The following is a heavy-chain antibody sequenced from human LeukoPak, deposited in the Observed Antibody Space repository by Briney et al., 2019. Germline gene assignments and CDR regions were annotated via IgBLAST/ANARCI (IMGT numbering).Heavy chain of an antibody. CDR3: ARDRTDYYYYGMDV. CDR2: IDWDDDK. Sequence: ESGPALVKPTQTLTLTCTFSGFSLSTSGMCVSWIRQPPGKALEWLARIDWDDDKYYSTSLKTRLTISKDTSKNQVVLTMTNMDPVDTATYYCARDRTDYYYYGMDVWGQRTTVTVSS. CDR1: GFSLSTSGMC. D-gene: IGHD1-14*01. V-gene: IGHV2-70*11. J-gene: IGHJ6*02.